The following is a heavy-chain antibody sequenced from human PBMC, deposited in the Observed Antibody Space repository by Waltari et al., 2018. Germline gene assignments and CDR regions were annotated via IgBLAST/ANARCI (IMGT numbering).Heavy chain of an antibody. J-gene: IGHJ4*02. Sequence: EVQLVESGGGLVQPGGSLRLSCEASGFTLSSCWLNGVRQTPGKGLGGVAGIKQDGSEKYYADSVKGRFTISRDNAKNSLYLQMNSLRAEDTAVYYCATSGWYCFDYWGQGTLVTVSS. V-gene: IGHV3-7*01. D-gene: IGHD6-19*01. CDR1: GFTLSSCW. CDR2: IKQDGSEK. CDR3: ATSGWYCFDY.